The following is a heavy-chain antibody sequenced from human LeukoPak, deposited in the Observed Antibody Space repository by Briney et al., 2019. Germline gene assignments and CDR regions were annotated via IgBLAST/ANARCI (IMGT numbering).Heavy chain of an antibody. Sequence: GGSLRLSCAASGFIFSNYGMHWVRQAPGKGLEWVACIRYDGSNKYYADSVKGRFTISGDNSKNTLYLQMSSLRTEDTAVYYCARGYYSSSSYYFDFWGQGTLVTVSS. CDR1: GFIFSNYG. J-gene: IGHJ4*02. CDR3: ARGYYSSSSYYFDF. D-gene: IGHD6-6*01. CDR2: IRYDGSNK. V-gene: IGHV3-30*02.